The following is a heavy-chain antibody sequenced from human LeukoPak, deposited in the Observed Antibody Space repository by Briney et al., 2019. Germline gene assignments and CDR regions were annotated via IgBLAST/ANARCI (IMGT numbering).Heavy chain of an antibody. D-gene: IGHD3-10*01. CDR3: AKVSGFGTFSHWYFDL. Sequence: PGGSLRLPCAASGFTFSSYSMNWVRQAPGKGLEWVSSISSSSSYIYYADSVKGRFTISRDNAKNTLYLQMNSLRAEDTAVYYCAKVSGFGTFSHWYFDLWGRGTLVTVSS. V-gene: IGHV3-21*01. CDR2: ISSSSSYI. J-gene: IGHJ2*01. CDR1: GFTFSSYS.